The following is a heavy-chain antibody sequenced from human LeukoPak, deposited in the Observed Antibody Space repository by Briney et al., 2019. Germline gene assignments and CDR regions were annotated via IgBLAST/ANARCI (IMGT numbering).Heavy chain of an antibody. CDR1: GFTFSSYW. CDR3: AKGWFGGKCFDY. V-gene: IGHV3-7*03. J-gene: IGHJ4*02. D-gene: IGHD3-10*01. CDR2: IKHDGSEK. Sequence: GGSLRLSCAASGFTFSSYWMSWVRQAPGKGLEWVASIKHDGSEKYYVDSVKGRSTISRDNAKNSLYLQMNSLRAEDTAMYYCAKGWFGGKCFDYWGQGTLVTVSS.